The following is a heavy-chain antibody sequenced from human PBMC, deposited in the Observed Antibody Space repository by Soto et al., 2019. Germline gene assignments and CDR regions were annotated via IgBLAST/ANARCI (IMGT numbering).Heavy chain of an antibody. CDR3: ARDYYDSSGYLAPLAY. J-gene: IGHJ4*02. CDR2: ISSSSSYI. V-gene: IGHV3-21*01. D-gene: IGHD3-22*01. CDR1: GFTFSSYS. Sequence: PGGSLRLSCAASGFTFSSYSMNWVRQAPGKGLEWVSSISSSSSYIYYADSVKGRFTISRDNAKNSLYLQMNSLRAEDTAVYYCARDYYDSSGYLAPLAYWGQGTLVTVSS.